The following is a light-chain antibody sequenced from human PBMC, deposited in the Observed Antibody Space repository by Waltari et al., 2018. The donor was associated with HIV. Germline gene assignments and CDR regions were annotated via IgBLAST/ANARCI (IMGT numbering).Light chain of an antibody. CDR2: DGS. J-gene: IGLJ2*01. CDR3: QVWDSRDDHMV. CDR1: NIGSKN. Sequence: SYVLTQSLPVSVAPGQTARITWGGNNIGSKNVQWYQQKPGQAPVLVLSDGSARPSGIPERFSGSNSENTATLTISRVEAGDEADYYCQVWDSRDDHMVFGGGTKLTVL. V-gene: IGLV3-21*02.